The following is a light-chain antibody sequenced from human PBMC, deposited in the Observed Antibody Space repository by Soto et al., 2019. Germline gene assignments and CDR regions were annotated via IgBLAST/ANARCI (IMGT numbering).Light chain of an antibody. J-gene: IGLJ3*02. V-gene: IGLV4-69*01. CDR2: LNSDGSH. Sequence: QSVLTQSPSASASLGASVKLTCTLSSGHSSYPIAWHQQQPEKGPRYLMKLNSDGSHSKGDGIPDRFLGSTSGAERYLTISSLQSEDEADYYCQTWGSGIQVFGGGTKLTVL. CDR3: QTWGSGIQV. CDR1: SGHSSYP.